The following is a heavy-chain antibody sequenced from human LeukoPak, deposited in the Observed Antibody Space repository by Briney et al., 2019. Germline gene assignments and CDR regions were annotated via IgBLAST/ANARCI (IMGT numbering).Heavy chain of an antibody. CDR3: ARDFYSGTSFDY. CDR2: IYSGGST. V-gene: IGHV3-66*02. Sequence: PGGSLRLSCAASGFTVSSNYMSWVRQAPGKGLEWVSVIYSGGSTYYSDSVKGRFTISRDNSKNTLYLQMNSLRAEDTAVYYCARDFYSGTSFDYWGQGTLVTVSS. D-gene: IGHD1-26*01. CDR1: GFTVSSNY. J-gene: IGHJ4*02.